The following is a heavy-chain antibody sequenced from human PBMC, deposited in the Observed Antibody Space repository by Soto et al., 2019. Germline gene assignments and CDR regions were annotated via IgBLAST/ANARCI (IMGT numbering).Heavy chain of an antibody. CDR1: GYTFTHYY. V-gene: IGHV1-46*01. CDR2: INPASGST. Sequence: QVQLVQSGAEVKKPGASVKLSCRTSGYTFTHYYIHWVRQAPGQGLEWLAIINPASGSTNYAQDYQGRVNLTMDTSTTQVYMELSGLRAEDTAIFYCASDLAAGDQWGPGTLVTVST. CDR3: ASDLAAGDQ. D-gene: IGHD6-13*01. J-gene: IGHJ4*02.